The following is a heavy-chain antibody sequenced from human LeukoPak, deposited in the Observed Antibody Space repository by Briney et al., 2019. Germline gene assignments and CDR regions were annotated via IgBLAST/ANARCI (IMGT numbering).Heavy chain of an antibody. CDR1: GFTFDDYA. J-gene: IGHJ3*02. Sequence: GGSLRLSCAASGFTFDDYAMPWVRQAPGKGLEWVSGISWNSGSIGYADSVKGRFTISRDNAKNSLYLQMNSLRAEDTALYYCAKDMGVVGNDAFDIWGQGTMVTVSS. CDR3: AKDMGVVGNDAFDI. V-gene: IGHV3-9*01. CDR2: ISWNSGSI. D-gene: IGHD1-26*01.